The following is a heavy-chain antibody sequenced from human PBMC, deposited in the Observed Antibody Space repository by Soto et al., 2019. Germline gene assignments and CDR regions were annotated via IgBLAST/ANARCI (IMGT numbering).Heavy chain of an antibody. V-gene: IGHV4-59*01. CDR3: ARDLRCCGLDV. Sequence: SETLSLTCNVSGASMRSYSWTWMRLPPGKGLEWIGDIFYSGSSNLNPSLRSRLSISIDTSKNKFSLMLKSVTAADTAVYYCARDLRCCGLDVWGQGTTVTVSS. D-gene: IGHD3-9*01. J-gene: IGHJ6*02. CDR1: GASMRSYS. CDR2: IFYSGSS.